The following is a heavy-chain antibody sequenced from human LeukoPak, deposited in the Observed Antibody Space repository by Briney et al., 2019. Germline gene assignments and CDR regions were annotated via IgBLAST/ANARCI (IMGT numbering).Heavy chain of an antibody. CDR1: GYTFTSSY. CDR3: ARDQEGFDY. CDR2: IYPRDGST. J-gene: IGHJ4*02. Sequence: GASVEVSCKASGYTFTSSYIHWVRQAPGQGLEWMGMIYPRDGSTSYAQKFQGRVTVTRDTSTSTVHMELSGLRSEDTAVYYCARDQEGFDYWGQGTLVTVSS. V-gene: IGHV1-46*01.